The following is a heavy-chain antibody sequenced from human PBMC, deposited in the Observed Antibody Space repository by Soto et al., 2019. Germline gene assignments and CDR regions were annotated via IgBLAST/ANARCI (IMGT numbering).Heavy chain of an antibody. Sequence: QVQLQESGPGLVKPSQTLSLTCTVSGGSISSGGYYWSWIRQHPGKGLEWIGYIYYSGSTYYNPSLKSRVTISVDTSKNQFSLKLSSVTAADTAVYYCARAEVVVAASSIDYWGQGTLVTVSS. J-gene: IGHJ4*02. V-gene: IGHV4-31*03. CDR2: IYYSGST. D-gene: IGHD2-15*01. CDR3: ARAEVVVAASSIDY. CDR1: GGSISSGGYY.